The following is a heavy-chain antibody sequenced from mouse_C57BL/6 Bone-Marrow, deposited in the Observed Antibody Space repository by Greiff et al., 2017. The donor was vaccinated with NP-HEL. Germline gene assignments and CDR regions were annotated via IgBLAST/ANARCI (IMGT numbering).Heavy chain of an antibody. CDR3: ARKELRDY. J-gene: IGHJ2*01. Sequence: EVQLQQSGPELVKPGASVKISCKASGYTFTDYYMNWVKQSHGKSLEWIGDINPNNGGTSYNQKFKGKATLTVDKSSSTAYMELRSLTSEDSAVYYCARKELRDYWGKGTTLTVSS. V-gene: IGHV1-26*01. CDR2: INPNNGGT. D-gene: IGHD1-1*01. CDR1: GYTFTDYY.